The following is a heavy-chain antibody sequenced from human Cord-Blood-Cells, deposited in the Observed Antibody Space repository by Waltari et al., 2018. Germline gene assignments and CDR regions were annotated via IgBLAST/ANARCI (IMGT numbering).Heavy chain of an antibody. J-gene: IGHJ4*02. Sequence: QVTLRESGPALVKPTQTLTLTCTFSGFSLSPSGMCVSWLRQPPGKALEWLARIDWDDDKYYSTSLKTRLTISKDTSKNQVVLTMTNMDPVDTATYYCARTITGSLPFDYWGQGTLVTVSS. CDR3: ARTITGSLPFDY. CDR2: IDWDDDK. V-gene: IGHV2-70*15. D-gene: IGHD1-20*01. CDR1: GFSLSPSGMC.